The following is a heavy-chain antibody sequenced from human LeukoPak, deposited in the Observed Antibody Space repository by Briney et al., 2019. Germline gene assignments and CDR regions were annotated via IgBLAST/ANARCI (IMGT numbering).Heavy chain of an antibody. CDR1: GGSISSGGYY. CDR2: IYYSGST. V-gene: IGHV4-31*03. CDR3: ARVILTHSDYFDY. Sequence: SETLSLTCTVSGGSISSGGYYWSWIRQHPGKGLEWIGYIYYSGSTYYNPSLKSRVTISVDASKNQFSLKLSSVTAADTAVYYCARVILTHSDYFDYWGQGTLVTVSS. J-gene: IGHJ4*02.